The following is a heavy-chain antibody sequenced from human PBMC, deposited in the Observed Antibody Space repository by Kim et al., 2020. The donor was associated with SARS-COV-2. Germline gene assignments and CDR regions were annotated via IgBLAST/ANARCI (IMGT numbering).Heavy chain of an antibody. CDR3: AREGPYDAFDI. CDR1: GGTFSSYT. J-gene: IGHJ3*02. Sequence: SVKVSCKASGGTFSSYTISWVRQAPGQGLEWMGRIIPILGIANYAQKFQGRVTITADKSTSTAYMELSSLRSEDTAVYYCAREGPYDAFDIWGQGTMVTVSS. CDR2: IIPILGIA. V-gene: IGHV1-69*04.